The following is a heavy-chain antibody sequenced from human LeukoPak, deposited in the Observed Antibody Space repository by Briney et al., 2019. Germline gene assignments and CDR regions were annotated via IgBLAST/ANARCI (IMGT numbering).Heavy chain of an antibody. V-gene: IGHV4-61*02. CDR3: ARDPGGGWYYFDY. Sequence: PSETLSLTCTVSGGSIGSGSYYWSWIRQPAGKGLEWIGRIYTSGSTNYNPSLKSRVTISVDTSKNQFSLKLSSVTAADTAVYYCARDPGGGWYYFDYWGQGTLVTVSS. CDR1: GGSIGSGSYY. D-gene: IGHD6-19*01. J-gene: IGHJ4*02. CDR2: IYTSGST.